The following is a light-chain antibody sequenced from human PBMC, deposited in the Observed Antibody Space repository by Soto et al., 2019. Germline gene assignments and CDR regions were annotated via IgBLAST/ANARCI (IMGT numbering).Light chain of an antibody. CDR3: QQYNTYPRT. CDR1: QSIRSS. J-gene: IGKJ1*01. V-gene: IGKV1-5*01. Sequence: DIQMTQSPSTLSAFAGDRVTITCRASQSIRSSLAWYQQKPGKAPNLLIYGASSLERGVPSRFSGSGSGTEFTLTISSLQPDDFATYYCQQYNTYPRTFGQGTKVDIK. CDR2: GAS.